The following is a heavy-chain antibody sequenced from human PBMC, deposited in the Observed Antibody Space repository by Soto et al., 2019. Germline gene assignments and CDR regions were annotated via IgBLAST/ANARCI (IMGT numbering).Heavy chain of an antibody. CDR3: ARGGYYGSGSYFALDP. Sequence: SETLSLTCTVSGGSVSSGSYYWSWIRQPPGKGLECIGYIYYSGSTNYNPSLKSRVTISVDTSKNQFSLKLSSVTAADTAVYYCARGGYYGSGSYFALDPWGQGTLVTVSS. CDR2: IYYSGST. D-gene: IGHD3-10*01. V-gene: IGHV4-61*01. J-gene: IGHJ5*02. CDR1: GGSVSSGSYY.